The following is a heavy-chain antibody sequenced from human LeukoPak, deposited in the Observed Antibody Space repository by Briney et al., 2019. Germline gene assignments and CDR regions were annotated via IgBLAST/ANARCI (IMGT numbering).Heavy chain of an antibody. CDR1: GFTFSSYN. D-gene: IGHD6-19*01. Sequence: GGSLRLSCAASGFTFSSYNMNWVRQAPGKGPEWVSSISSSSSYIYYADSVRGRFTISRDNGKDSLYLQMNSLRAEDTAVYYCARDVGSGHGFDIWGQGTMVTVSS. V-gene: IGHV3-21*01. J-gene: IGHJ3*02. CDR2: ISSSSSYI. CDR3: ARDVGSGHGFDI.